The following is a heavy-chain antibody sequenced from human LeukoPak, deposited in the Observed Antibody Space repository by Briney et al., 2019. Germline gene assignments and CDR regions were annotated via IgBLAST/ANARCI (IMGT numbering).Heavy chain of an antibody. D-gene: IGHD3-22*01. CDR2: INPNSGGT. CDR3: ARDPEDSSGYYTY. Sequence: ASVKVSCKASGYTFTGYCMHWVRQAPGQGLEWMGRINPNSGGTNYAQKFQGRVTMTRDTSISTAYMELSRLRSDDTAVYYCARDPEDSSGYYTYWGQGTLVTVSS. V-gene: IGHV1-2*06. CDR1: GYTFTGYC. J-gene: IGHJ1*01.